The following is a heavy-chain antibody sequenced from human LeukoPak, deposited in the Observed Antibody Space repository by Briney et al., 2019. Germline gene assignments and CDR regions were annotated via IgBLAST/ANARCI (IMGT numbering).Heavy chain of an antibody. CDR2: IIPILGIA. CDR1: GGTFSSYA. D-gene: IGHD3-16*02. V-gene: IGHV1-69*04. Sequence: GSSVKVSCKASGGTFSSYAISWVRQAPGQGLEWMGRIIPILGIANYAQKFQGRVTITADKSTSTAYMELSSLRSEDTAVYYCARGRNIYYDYLWGNFRLDYWGQGTLVTVSS. J-gene: IGHJ4*02. CDR3: ARGRNIYYDYLWGNFRLDY.